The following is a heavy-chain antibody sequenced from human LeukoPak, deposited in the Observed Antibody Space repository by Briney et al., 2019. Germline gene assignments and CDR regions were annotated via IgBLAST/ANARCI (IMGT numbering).Heavy chain of an antibody. Sequence: SGPALVKPTQTLTLTCTFSGFSLSTSGMCVSWIRQPPGKALEWLARIDWDDDKYYSTSLKTRLTISKDTSKNQVVLTMTNMDPVDTATYYCARTPLYYYGSGSYYPDYWGQGTLATVSS. CDR1: GFSLSTSGMC. V-gene: IGHV2-70*11. CDR2: IDWDDDK. J-gene: IGHJ4*02. CDR3: ARTPLYYYGSGSYYPDY. D-gene: IGHD3-10*01.